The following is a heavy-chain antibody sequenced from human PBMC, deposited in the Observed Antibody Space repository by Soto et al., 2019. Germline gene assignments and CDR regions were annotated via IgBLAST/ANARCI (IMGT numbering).Heavy chain of an antibody. CDR1: GFTVINNY. V-gene: IGHV3-53*02. CDR2: IYSGGST. CDR3: ARGLITWSSDY. D-gene: IGHD3-10*01. Sequence: EVQLVETGGGLIQIGGSLRLSCAASGFTVINNYMSWVRQAPGKGLEWVSVIYSGGSTYYADSVKGRFTISRDNSNNTLYLQMNSLRAEDTAVYYCARGLITWSSDYWGQGTLVTVSS. J-gene: IGHJ4*02.